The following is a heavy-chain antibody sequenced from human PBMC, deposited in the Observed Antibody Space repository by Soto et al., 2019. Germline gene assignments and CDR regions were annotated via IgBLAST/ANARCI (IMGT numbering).Heavy chain of an antibody. V-gene: IGHV4-38-2*02. CDR1: GSSVSSAYY. CDR2: IYHHGST. CDR3: AREPFGKSGTYYGSQHDN. Sequence: SETLSLTCAVSGSSVSSAYYWGWIRQPPGKGLECIATIYHHGSTYYNPSLKSRVTISLDMPKNQFSLQVRSVTAADEAVYFCAREPFGKSGTYYGSQHDNWGQGTLVTVS. D-gene: IGHD1-26*01. J-gene: IGHJ4*02.